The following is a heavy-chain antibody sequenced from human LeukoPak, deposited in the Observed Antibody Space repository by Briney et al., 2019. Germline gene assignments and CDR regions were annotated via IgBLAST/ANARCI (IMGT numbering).Heavy chain of an antibody. Sequence: SVKVSCKASGYTFTNYYMHWVRQAPGQGLEWMGGIIPIFGTANYAQKFQGRVTITADKSTSTAYMELSSLRSEDTAVYYCARDQRVAVAGTFDPWGQGTLVTVSS. CDR1: GYTFTNYY. V-gene: IGHV1-69*06. D-gene: IGHD6-19*01. CDR2: IIPIFGTA. J-gene: IGHJ5*02. CDR3: ARDQRVAVAGTFDP.